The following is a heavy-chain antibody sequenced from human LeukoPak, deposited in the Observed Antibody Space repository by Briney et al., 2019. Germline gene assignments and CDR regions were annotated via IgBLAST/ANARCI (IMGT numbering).Heavy chain of an antibody. CDR1: GFTFSSYW. CDR3: ARASAGYRI. Sequence: GGSLRLSCAASGFTFSSYWMRWVRQAPGKGLAWVSRINSDGSSTSYADSVKGRFTISRDNAKNTPYLQMNSLRAEDTAVYYCARASAGYRIWGQGTLVTVSS. V-gene: IGHV3-74*01. D-gene: IGHD5-18*01. J-gene: IGHJ4*02. CDR2: INSDGSST.